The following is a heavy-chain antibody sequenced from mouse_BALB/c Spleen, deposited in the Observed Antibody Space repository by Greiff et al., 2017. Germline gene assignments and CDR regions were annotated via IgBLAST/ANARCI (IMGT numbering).Heavy chain of an antibody. J-gene: IGHJ4*01. V-gene: IGHV1-63*02. CDR3: ARNYGNYVAMDY. D-gene: IGHD2-1*01. CDR2: IYPGGGYT. Sequence: QVHVKQSGAELVRPGTSVKISCKASGYTFTNYWLGWVKQRPGHGLEWIGDIYPGGGYTNYNEKFKGKATLTADTSSSTAYMQLSSLTSEDSAVYFCARNYGNYVAMDYWGQGTSVTVSS. CDR1: GYTFTNYW.